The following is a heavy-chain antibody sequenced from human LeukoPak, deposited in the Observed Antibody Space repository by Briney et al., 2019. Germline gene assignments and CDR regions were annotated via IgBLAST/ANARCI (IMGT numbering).Heavy chain of an antibody. J-gene: IGHJ3*02. V-gene: IGHV1-2*04. CDR1: GYTFTGYY. D-gene: IGHD3-9*01. Sequence: ASVKVSCKASGYTFTGYYMHWVRQAPGQGLEWMGWINPNSGGTNYAQKFQGWVTMARDTSISTAYMELSRLRSDDTAVYYCARVGYDILTGESYFDIWAKGQWSPSLQ. CDR3: ARVGYDILTGESYFDI. CDR2: INPNSGGT.